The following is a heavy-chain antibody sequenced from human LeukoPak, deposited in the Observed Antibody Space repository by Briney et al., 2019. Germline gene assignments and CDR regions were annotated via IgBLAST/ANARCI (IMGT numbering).Heavy chain of an antibody. D-gene: IGHD3-10*01. CDR2: IYTSGST. CDR1: GGSINSYY. J-gene: IGHJ5*02. Sequence: SETLSLTCAVSGGSINSYYWSWIRQPAGKGLEWIGRIYTSGSTNYNPSLKSRVTMSVDTSKNQFSPRLSSVTAAGTAVYYCARGAYGSGDRGWFDPWGQGTLVTVSS. V-gene: IGHV4-4*07. CDR3: ARGAYGSGDRGWFDP.